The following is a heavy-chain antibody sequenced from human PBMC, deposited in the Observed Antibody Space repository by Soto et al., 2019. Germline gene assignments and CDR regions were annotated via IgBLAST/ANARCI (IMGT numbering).Heavy chain of an antibody. D-gene: IGHD3-22*01. CDR3: AREEEYYYDSSGYYPSFDY. J-gene: IGHJ4*02. CDR2: INPSGGST. V-gene: IGHV1-46*03. CDR1: GYTFTSYY. Sequence: ASVKVSCKSSGYTFTSYYMHWARQAPGQGLEWMGIINPSGGSTSYAQKFQGRVTMTRDTSTSTVYMELSSLRSEDTAVYYCAREEEYYYDSSGYYPSFDYWGQGTLVTVSS.